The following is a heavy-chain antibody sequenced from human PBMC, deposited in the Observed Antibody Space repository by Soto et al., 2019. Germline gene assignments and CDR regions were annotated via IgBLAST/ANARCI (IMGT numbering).Heavy chain of an antibody. CDR1: GFTFSSYS. CDR2: ISSSSSYI. V-gene: IGHV3-21*01. Sequence: EVQLVESGGGLVKPGGSLRLSCAASGFTFSSYSMNWVRQAPGKGLEWVSSISSSSSYIYYADSVKGRFTISRDNAKNSLYLQMNSLRAEDTAVYYCSSPDYYGSGSYLNWFDPWGQGTLVTVSS. D-gene: IGHD3-10*01. CDR3: SSPDYYGSGSYLNWFDP. J-gene: IGHJ5*02.